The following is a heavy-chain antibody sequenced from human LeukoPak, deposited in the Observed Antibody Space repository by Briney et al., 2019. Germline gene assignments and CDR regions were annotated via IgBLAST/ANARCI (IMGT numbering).Heavy chain of an antibody. CDR3: ARDPGYSESVGSRWYFDL. CDR1: GFTFSSYW. J-gene: IGHJ2*01. CDR2: INSDGSST. V-gene: IGHV3-74*01. D-gene: IGHD5-18*01. Sequence: GGSLRLSCVASGFTFSSYWMHWVRQAPGKGLVWVSRINSDGSSTSYADSVKGRFTISRDNAKNTLYLQMNSLRAEDTAVYFCARDPGYSESVGSRWYFDLWGRGTLVTVSS.